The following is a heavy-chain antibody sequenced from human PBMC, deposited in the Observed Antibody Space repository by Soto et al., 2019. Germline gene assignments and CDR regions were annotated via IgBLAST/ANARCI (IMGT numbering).Heavy chain of an antibody. J-gene: IGHJ6*02. CDR1: GGSISSDSFY. V-gene: IGHV4-39*01. CDR2: IYYSGDT. Sequence: SETLSLTCTVSGGSISSDSFYWAWIRQPPGKGLEWIGIIYYSGDTYYNPSLAGRLTMSVDTSNQFSLTLRSVTAADTALYYCARNQPQRYCSGGTCRPAYGMDVWGQGTTVTRLL. CDR3: ARNQPQRYCSGGTCRPAYGMDV. D-gene: IGHD2-15*01.